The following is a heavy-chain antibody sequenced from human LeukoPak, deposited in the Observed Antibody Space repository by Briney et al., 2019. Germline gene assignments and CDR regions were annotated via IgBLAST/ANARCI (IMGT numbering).Heavy chain of an antibody. Sequence: GESLQIYCKGSGYGFPSYWIGWVGQMLGKGLEWMGIIYPGDSDTRYSPSLQCQVTISADKSITTAYLQWSNMKGSDNAMYYFASRPPILAGSQPYYDAFDIWGQGTMVTVSS. D-gene: IGHD3-3*02. V-gene: IGHV5-51*01. J-gene: IGHJ3*02. CDR1: GYGFPSYW. CDR2: IYPGDSDT. CDR3: ASRPPILAGSQPYYDAFDI.